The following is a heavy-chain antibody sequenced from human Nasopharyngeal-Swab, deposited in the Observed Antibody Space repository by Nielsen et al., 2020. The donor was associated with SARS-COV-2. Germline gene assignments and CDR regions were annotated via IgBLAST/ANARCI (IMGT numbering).Heavy chain of an antibody. CDR1: GFTFSSYS. Sequence: GESLKISCAASGFTFSSYSMNWVRQAPGKGLEWVSYISSSSSTIYYADSVKGRFTISRDNAKNSLYLQMNSLRAEDTAVYYCARDPYYDYIWGSYRTDYWGQGTLVTVSS. J-gene: IGHJ4*02. CDR3: ARDPYYDYIWGSYRTDY. V-gene: IGHV3-48*04. CDR2: ISSSSSTI. D-gene: IGHD3-16*02.